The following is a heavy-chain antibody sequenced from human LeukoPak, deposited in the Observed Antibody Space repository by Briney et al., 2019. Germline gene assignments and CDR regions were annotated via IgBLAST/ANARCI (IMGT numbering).Heavy chain of an antibody. CDR2: IYYSGST. CDR1: GGSISSYY. D-gene: IGHD5-12*01. V-gene: IGHV4-59*01. J-gene: IGHJ4*02. Sequence: SETLSLTCTVSGGSISSYYWSWFRQPPGNRLDWIGYIYYSGSTNYNPSLKSRVTISVDTSKNQFSLKLSSVTAADTAVYYCARGRDIVGFDYWGQGTLVTVSS. CDR3: ARGRDIVGFDY.